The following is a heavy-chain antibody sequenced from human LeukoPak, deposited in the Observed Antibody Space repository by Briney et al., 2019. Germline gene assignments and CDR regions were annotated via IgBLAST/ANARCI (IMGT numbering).Heavy chain of an antibody. CDR2: IYYSGST. D-gene: IGHD3-10*01. J-gene: IGHJ4*02. CDR3: ARETYYLDY. CDR1: GGSISSSNW. Sequence: PSETLSLTCAVSGGSISSSNWWSWVRQPPGKGLEWIGTIYYSGSTYYNPSLKSRVTISVDTSKNQFSLKLSSVTAADTAVYYCARETYYLDYWGQGTLVTVSS. V-gene: IGHV4-4*02.